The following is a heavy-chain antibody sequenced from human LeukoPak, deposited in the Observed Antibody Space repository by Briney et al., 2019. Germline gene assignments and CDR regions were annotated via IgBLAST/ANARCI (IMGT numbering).Heavy chain of an antibody. CDR2: IYYSGST. D-gene: IGHD3-22*01. Sequence: PSETLSLTCTVSGGSMSGHSWSWIRQPPGKGLEWIGYIYYSGSTNYNPSLKSRVTISVDTSKNQFSLKLSSVTAADTAVYYCARQEYYYDSSGYFPFDYWGQGTLVTVSS. CDR1: GGSMSGHS. V-gene: IGHV4-59*11. J-gene: IGHJ4*02. CDR3: ARQEYYYDSSGYFPFDY.